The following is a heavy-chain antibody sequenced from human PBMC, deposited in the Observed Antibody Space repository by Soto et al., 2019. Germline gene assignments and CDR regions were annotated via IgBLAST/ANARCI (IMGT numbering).Heavy chain of an antibody. D-gene: IGHD3-9*01. J-gene: IGHJ3*02. V-gene: IGHV3-30*18. CDR2: ISYDGSNK. CDR1: GFTFSSYG. Sequence: GGSLRLSCAASGFTFSSYGMHWVRQAPGKGLEWEAVISYDGSNKYYADSVKGRFTISRDNSKNTLYLQMNSLRAEDTAVYYCAKLRDWLLPYDAFDIWGQGTMVTVSS. CDR3: AKLRDWLLPYDAFDI.